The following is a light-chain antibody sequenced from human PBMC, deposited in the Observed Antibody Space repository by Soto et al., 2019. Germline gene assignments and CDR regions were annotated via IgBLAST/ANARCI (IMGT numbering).Light chain of an antibody. Sequence: EVVMTQSPATLSVSPGERVTLSCRASQRISNNVAWYQQRPGQTPRLLIYGASTRASGVPARFSGSGFGADFTFTISGLQSEDVAIYYCQQFNYWPPWTFGQGTKVEVK. CDR1: QRISNN. V-gene: IGKV3-15*01. CDR3: QQFNYWPPWT. CDR2: GAS. J-gene: IGKJ1*01.